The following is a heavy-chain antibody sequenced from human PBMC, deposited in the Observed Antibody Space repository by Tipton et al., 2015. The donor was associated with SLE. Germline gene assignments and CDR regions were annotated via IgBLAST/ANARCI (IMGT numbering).Heavy chain of an antibody. CDR2: IYYSGST. V-gene: IGHV4-59*01. D-gene: IGHD4/OR15-4a*01. CDR3: ARALTSNWYFDL. J-gene: IGHJ2*01. Sequence: TLSLTCTVSGGSISSYYWSWIRQPPGKGLEYIGDIYYSGSTNYNPSLKSRVTISVDTSKNQFSLRLSSVTAADTAVYYCARALTSNWYFDLWGRGTLITVSS. CDR1: GGSISSYY.